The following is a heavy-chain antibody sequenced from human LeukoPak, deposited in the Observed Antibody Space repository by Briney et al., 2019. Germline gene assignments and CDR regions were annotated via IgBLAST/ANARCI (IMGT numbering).Heavy chain of an antibody. CDR3: ARGEWLVLGDH. V-gene: IGHV1-2*02. J-gene: IGHJ4*02. CDR1: GYNFNAYY. CDR2: INPNSGGT. Sequence: ASVKVSCKASGYNFNAYYMHRVRQAPGQGLEWMGWINPNSGGTNYAQKFQGRVTLTRDTSINTVYMEVNRLTSDDTVVYYCARGEWLVLGDHWGQGTPVTVSS. D-gene: IGHD3-3*01.